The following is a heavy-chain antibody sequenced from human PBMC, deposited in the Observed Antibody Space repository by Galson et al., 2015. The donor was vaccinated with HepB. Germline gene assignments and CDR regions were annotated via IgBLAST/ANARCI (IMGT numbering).Heavy chain of an antibody. D-gene: IGHD2-15*01. CDR1: GLRFSGSG. Sequence: SLRLSCAASGLRFSGSGMHWVRQAPGKGLEWVAVIQYDGSNKVYADSVKGRFTISRDNSKNTLYLEMNSRRDEDTAVYYCAREGSRIVFHAFDTWGQGTMVTVSS. CDR3: AREGSRIVFHAFDT. CDR2: IQYDGSNK. V-gene: IGHV3-33*01. J-gene: IGHJ3*02.